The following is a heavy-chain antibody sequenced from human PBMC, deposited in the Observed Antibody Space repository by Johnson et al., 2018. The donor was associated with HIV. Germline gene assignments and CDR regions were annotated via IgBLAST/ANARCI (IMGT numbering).Heavy chain of an antibody. CDR2: ISYDASKK. D-gene: IGHD3-16*01. V-gene: IGHV3-30*04. CDR1: GFTFSSYA. CDR3: ARQKLGGGWTLDDAFDI. J-gene: IGHJ3*02. Sequence: QVQLVESGGGVVQPGRSLRLSCAASGFTFSSYAMHWVRQAPGRGLEWVAVISYDASKKYYADSVKGRFTISRDNSKNTLFLQMNSLRAEDTAVHYCARQKLGGGWTLDDAFDIWGQGTMVTVSS.